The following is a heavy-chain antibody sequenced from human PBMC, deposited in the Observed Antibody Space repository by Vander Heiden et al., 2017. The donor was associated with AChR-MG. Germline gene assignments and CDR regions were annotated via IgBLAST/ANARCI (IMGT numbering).Heavy chain of an antibody. CDR1: GGSFSGYY. V-gene: IGHV4-34*01. CDR3: ASSNLWAAAGTSYFDY. Sequence: QVQLQQWGAGLLKPSETLSLTCAVYGGSFSGYYWSWIRQPPGKGLEWIGEINHSGSTNYNPSLKSRVTISVDTSKNQFSLKLSSVTAADTAVYYCASSNLWAAAGTSYFDYWGQGTLVTVSS. D-gene: IGHD6-13*01. J-gene: IGHJ4*02. CDR2: INHSGST.